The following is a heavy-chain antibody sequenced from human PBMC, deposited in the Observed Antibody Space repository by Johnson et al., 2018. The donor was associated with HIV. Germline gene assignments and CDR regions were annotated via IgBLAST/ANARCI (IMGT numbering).Heavy chain of an antibody. J-gene: IGHJ3*02. CDR2: ISYDGGSK. Sequence: QVQLVESGGHLVQPGGSLRLSCAASGFTFSSYAMHWVRQAPAKGLEWVAVISYDGGSKYYADSVKGRFTVSRDNSKNTLYLQINSLRPEDTAVYYCARLPSGYSRDDLDIWGQGTMVTVSS. D-gene: IGHD5-18*01. CDR1: GFTFSSYA. V-gene: IGHV3-30*04. CDR3: ARLPSGYSRDDLDI.